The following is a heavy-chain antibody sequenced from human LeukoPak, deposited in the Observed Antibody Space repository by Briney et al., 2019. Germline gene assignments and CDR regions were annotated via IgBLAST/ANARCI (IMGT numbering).Heavy chain of an antibody. Sequence: GGSLRLSCAASRFPFDDYAMDWVRQAPGKGLEWVGRIKSKTDGGTTDYAAPVKGRFTISRDDSKNTLYLQMNSLKTEDTAVYYCTTAGIPVAGPYFDYWGQGTLVTVSS. CDR1: RFPFDDYA. V-gene: IGHV3-15*01. CDR2: IKSKTDGGTT. CDR3: TTAGIPVAGPYFDY. D-gene: IGHD6-19*01. J-gene: IGHJ4*02.